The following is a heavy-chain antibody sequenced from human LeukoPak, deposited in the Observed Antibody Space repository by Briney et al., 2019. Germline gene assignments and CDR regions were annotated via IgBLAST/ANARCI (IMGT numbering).Heavy chain of an antibody. CDR2: ISWNSGSI. CDR1: GLTFDDYA. V-gene: IGHV3-9*01. J-gene: IGHJ3*02. Sequence: SGGSLRLSCAASGLTFDDYAIHWVRQAPGKGLEWVSRISWNSGSIGYADSVKGRFTISRDNAKNSLYLQMNSLRAEDTALYYCAKDVRSPSAFDICGQGTMVIVSS. CDR3: AKDVRSPSAFDI.